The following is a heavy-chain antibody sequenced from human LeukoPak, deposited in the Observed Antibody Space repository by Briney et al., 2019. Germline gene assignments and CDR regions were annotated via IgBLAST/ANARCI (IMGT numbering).Heavy chain of an antibody. Sequence: PGGSLRLSCAASGFTFSSYWMTWVRQAPGKGLEWVANIKRDGSEKHYVGSVKGRFTISRDNAKNSLYLQMNSLRAEDTAVYFCARDSNPNDGQVFYDAFDIWGQGTMVTVSS. CDR2: IKRDGSEK. D-gene: IGHD5/OR15-5a*01. CDR3: ARDSNPNDGQVFYDAFDI. V-gene: IGHV3-7*01. J-gene: IGHJ3*02. CDR1: GFTFSSYW.